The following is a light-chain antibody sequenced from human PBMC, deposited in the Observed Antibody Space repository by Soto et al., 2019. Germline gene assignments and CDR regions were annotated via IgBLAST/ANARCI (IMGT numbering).Light chain of an antibody. J-gene: IGKJ3*01. CDR1: QSFSHNY. CDR3: QQYGTSPFT. V-gene: IGKV3-20*01. CDR2: GAS. Sequence: EIVLTQSPGTLSLSPGERATLSCRASQSFSHNYLAWYQQKPGQAPRLLIYGASTRATGIPDRFSGSGSGTDFTLTISRLEPEDFAVYYWQQYGTSPFTFGPGTKVEIK.